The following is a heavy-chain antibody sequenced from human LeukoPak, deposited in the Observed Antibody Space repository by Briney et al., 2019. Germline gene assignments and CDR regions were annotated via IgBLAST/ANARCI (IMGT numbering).Heavy chain of an antibody. D-gene: IGHD1-7*01. CDR2: ISSSGSTI. CDR1: GFTFSDYY. V-gene: IGHV3-11*01. J-gene: IGHJ4*01. Sequence: GGSLRLSCAASGFTFSDYYMSWIRQAPGKGLEWVSYISSSGSTIYYADSVKGRFTISRDNSKNTLFLQMHSLRAEDTAVYYCAKAGGNSFFDYWGHGTLVTVSS. CDR3: AKAGGNSFFDY.